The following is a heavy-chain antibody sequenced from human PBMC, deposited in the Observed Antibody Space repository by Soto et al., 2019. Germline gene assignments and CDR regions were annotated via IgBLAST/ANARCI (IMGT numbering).Heavy chain of an antibody. CDR2: ISSSSSYI. J-gene: IGHJ6*02. V-gene: IGHV3-21*01. D-gene: IGHD6-6*01. CDR1: GFTFSSYS. CDR3: ARDFEYSSSYYYYYGMDV. Sequence: EVQLVESGGGLVKPGGSLRLSCAASGFTFSSYSMNWVRQAPGKGLEWVSSISSSSSYIYYADSVKGRFTISRDNAKNSLYLQMNSLRAEDTAVYYCARDFEYSSSYYYYYGMDVWGQGTTVTVSS.